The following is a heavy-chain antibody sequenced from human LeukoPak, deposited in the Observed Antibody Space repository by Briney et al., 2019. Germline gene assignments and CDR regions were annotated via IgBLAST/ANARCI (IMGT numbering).Heavy chain of an antibody. V-gene: IGHV1-8*01. Sequence: ASVKVSCKASGYTFTSYDINWVRQATGHGLEWMGWMNPNSGNTGYAQKFQGRVTMTRNTSISTAYMELSSLRSEDTAVYYCATDREYCSSTSCYNWFDPWGQGTLVTVSS. CDR1: GYTFTSYD. CDR2: MNPNSGNT. CDR3: ATDREYCSSTSCYNWFDP. J-gene: IGHJ5*02. D-gene: IGHD2-2*01.